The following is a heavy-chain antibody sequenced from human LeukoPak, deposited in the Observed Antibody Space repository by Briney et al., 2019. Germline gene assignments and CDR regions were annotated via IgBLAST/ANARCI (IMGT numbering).Heavy chain of an antibody. CDR1: GFTFSSYA. Sequence: GGSLRLSCAASGFTFSSYAMSWVRQAPGKGLEWVSTISGSGGRTYYADSVKGRFAISRDNSKNTLYLQMNSLRAGDTAVYYCAKTDSSYYSHYFDYWGQGTLVTVSS. D-gene: IGHD3-22*01. J-gene: IGHJ4*02. V-gene: IGHV3-23*01. CDR2: ISGSGGRT. CDR3: AKTDSSYYSHYFDY.